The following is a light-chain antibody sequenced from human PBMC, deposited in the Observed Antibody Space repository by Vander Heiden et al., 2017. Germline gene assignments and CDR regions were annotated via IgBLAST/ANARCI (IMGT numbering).Light chain of an antibody. CDR2: EGS. V-gene: IGLV2-23*01. CDR1: SSDVGSYNL. J-gene: IGLJ3*02. Sequence: QSALTQPASVSGSPGQSITISCTGTSSDVGSYNLVSWYQQHPGKAPNLMIYEGSERPSGVSNRFSGSKSGNTASLTISGLQAEDEADYYCCSYAGSSTWVFGGGTKLTVL. CDR3: CSYAGSSTWV.